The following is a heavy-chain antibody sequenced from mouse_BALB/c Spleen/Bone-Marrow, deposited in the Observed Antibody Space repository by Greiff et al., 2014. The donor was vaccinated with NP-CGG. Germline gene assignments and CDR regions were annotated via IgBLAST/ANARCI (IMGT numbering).Heavy chain of an antibody. CDR3: ASGNYYYAMDY. J-gene: IGHJ4*01. V-gene: IGHV1S137*01. CDR1: GYTFTDYA. Sequence: QVHVKQSGAELVRPGVSVKISCKGSGYTFTDYAMHWVKQSHAKSLEWIGVISTYYGDASYNQKFKGKATMTVDKSSSTAYRELARLTSEDSAIYYCASGNYYYAMDYWGQGTSVTVSS. CDR2: ISTYYGDA. D-gene: IGHD2-1*01.